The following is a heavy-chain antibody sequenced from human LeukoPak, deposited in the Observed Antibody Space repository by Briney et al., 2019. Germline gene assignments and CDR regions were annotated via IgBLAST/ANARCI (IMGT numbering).Heavy chain of an antibody. CDR1: GFTFDDYA. V-gene: IGHV3-43D*03. D-gene: IGHD3-10*01. CDR2: ISWDGGST. Sequence: GGSLRLSCAASGFTFDDYAMHWVRQAPGKGLEWVSLISWDGGSTYYADSVKGRFTISRDNSKNSLYLQMNSLRAEDTALYYCAKVFSYYNTRDYMDVWGKGTTVTVSS. CDR3: AKVFSYYNTRDYMDV. J-gene: IGHJ6*03.